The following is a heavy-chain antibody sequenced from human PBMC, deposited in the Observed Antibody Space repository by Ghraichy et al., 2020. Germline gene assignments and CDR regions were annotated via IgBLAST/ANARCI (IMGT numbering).Heavy chain of an antibody. J-gene: IGHJ5*02. V-gene: IGHV4-39*01. Sequence: SETLSLTCTVSGGSISSSSYYWGWIRQPPGKGLEWIGSIYYSGSTYYNPSLKSRVTISVDTSKNQFSLKLSSVTAADTAVYYCARHFLSSSSWSADNWFDPWGQGTLVTVSS. CDR1: GGSISSSSYY. CDR3: ARHFLSSSSWSADNWFDP. D-gene: IGHD6-13*01. CDR2: IYYSGST.